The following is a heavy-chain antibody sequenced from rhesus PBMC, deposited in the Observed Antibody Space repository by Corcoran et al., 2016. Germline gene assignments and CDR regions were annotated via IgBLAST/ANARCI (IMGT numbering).Heavy chain of an antibody. V-gene: IGHV4-169*01. CDR2: IDCSVSIT. D-gene: IGHD4-29*01. CDR3: ARVGVGLAADY. CDR1: GGSISSSY. J-gene: IGHJ4*01. Sequence: QLQLQESGPGLVKPSETLSVTCAVSGGSISSSYWSWIRQAPGKGLEWIGYIDCSVSITTYNPSLKSRVTRSVDTSKNQLSLKLSSVTTADTAVYYCARVGVGLAADYWGQGVLVTVSS.